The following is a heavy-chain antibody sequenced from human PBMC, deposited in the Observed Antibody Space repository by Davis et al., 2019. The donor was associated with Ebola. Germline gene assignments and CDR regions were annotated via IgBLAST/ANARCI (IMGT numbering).Heavy chain of an antibody. V-gene: IGHV3-7*03. Sequence: GESLKISCAASGFTFSSYWMSWVRQAPGKGLEWVANIKQDGSEKYYVDSVKGRFTISRDNAKNSLYLQMNSLRAEDTAVYYCARAPAPYCSSTSCLLGDWFDPWGQGTLVTVSS. D-gene: IGHD2-2*01. J-gene: IGHJ5*02. CDR2: IKQDGSEK. CDR3: ARAPAPYCSSTSCLLGDWFDP. CDR1: GFTFSSYW.